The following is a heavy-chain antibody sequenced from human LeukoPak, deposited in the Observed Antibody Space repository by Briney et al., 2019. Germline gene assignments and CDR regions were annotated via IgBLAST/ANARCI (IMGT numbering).Heavy chain of an antibody. CDR1: GFTFSSYS. D-gene: IGHD3-3*01. CDR2: ISNSNSYI. Sequence: GGSLRLSCAASGFTFSSYSMNWVRQAPGKGLEWVSSISNSNSYIYYADSVKGRFTISRDNAKNSLYLQMNSLRAEDTAVYDCERAYYDFWGGYSSYMDVWGKGTTVTLSS. CDR3: ERAYYDFWGGYSSYMDV. J-gene: IGHJ6*03. V-gene: IGHV3-21*01.